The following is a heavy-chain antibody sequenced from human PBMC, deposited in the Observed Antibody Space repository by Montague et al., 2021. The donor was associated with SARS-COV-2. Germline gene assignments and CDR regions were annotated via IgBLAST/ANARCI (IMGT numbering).Heavy chain of an antibody. CDR3: TSGREGNYNVMDV. Sequence: SGDSVSSNSATWNWVRQSPSRGLEWLGRTYYRSKWYNDYAVSVRGRVTINPDTSKNQFSLQLNSVTPEDTAIYYCTSGREGNYNVMDVWGQGTTVTVSS. J-gene: IGHJ6*02. V-gene: IGHV6-1*01. CDR1: GDSVSSNSAT. D-gene: IGHD1-1*01. CDR2: TYYRSKWYN.